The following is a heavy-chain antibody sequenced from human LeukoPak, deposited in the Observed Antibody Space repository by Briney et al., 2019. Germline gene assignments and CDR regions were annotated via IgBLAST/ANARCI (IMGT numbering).Heavy chain of an antibody. J-gene: IGHJ3*02. V-gene: IGHV4-59*08. CDR3: ATLGTVVAAPDAFDI. CDR1: GGSIRSYY. CDR2: IYYSGST. D-gene: IGHD2-15*01. Sequence: SETLSLTCTVSGGSIRSYYWSWIRQPPGKGLEWIGYIYYSGSTNYNPSLKSRVTISVDMSKNQFSLKQSSVTAADTAVYYCATLGTVVAAPDAFDIWGQGTTVTVSS.